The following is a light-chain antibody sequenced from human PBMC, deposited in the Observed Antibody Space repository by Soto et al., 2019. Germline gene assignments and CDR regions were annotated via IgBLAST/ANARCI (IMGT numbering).Light chain of an antibody. CDR3: LHRADWPPYT. CDR2: DAS. Sequence: EIVLTQSPATLSLSPGEGATLSCRASQSVSGYVAWYQQKPGQAPRLLIYDASNRATGIPARFSGGGSGTDFTLSISSLEPEDFAIYYCLHRADWPPYTFGQGTKLEIK. CDR1: QSVSGY. V-gene: IGKV3-11*01. J-gene: IGKJ2*01.